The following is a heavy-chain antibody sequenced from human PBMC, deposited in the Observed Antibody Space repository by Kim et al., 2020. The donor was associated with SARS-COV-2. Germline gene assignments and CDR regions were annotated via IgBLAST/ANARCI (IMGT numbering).Heavy chain of an antibody. D-gene: IGHD5-12*01. CDR1: GYTFTGYY. CDR2: INPNSGGT. CDR3: ARGRREGIVATIGAYFDY. Sequence: ASVKVSCKASGYTFTGYYMHWLRQAPGQGLEWMGWINPNSGGTNYAQKFQGRVTMTRDTSISTAYMELSRLRSDDTAVYYCARGRREGIVATIGAYFDYWGQGTLVTVSS. J-gene: IGHJ4*02. V-gene: IGHV1-2*02.